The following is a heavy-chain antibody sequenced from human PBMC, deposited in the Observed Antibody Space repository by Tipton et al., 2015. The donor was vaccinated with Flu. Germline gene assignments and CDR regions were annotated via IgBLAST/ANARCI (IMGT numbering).Heavy chain of an antibody. Sequence: VQLVQSGGGLVQPGGSLRLSCATSGFTFSHYWMNWVRQAPGKGLEWVSYISSGSSTIYYADSVKGRFTISRDNAKSSLYLQMNSLRAEDTAVYYCARDRGGTPGYWGQGTLVTVSS. CDR1: GFTFSHYW. CDR2: ISSGSSTI. V-gene: IGHV3-48*04. J-gene: IGHJ4*02. CDR3: ARDRGGTPGY.